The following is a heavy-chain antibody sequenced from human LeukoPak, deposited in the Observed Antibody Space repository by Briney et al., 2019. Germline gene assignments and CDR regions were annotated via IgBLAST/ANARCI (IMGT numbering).Heavy chain of an antibody. CDR3: AREGGDPRWLDP. Sequence: SETLSLTCTVSGGSISSYYWTWIRQSAGKGLEWIGRINTSGSTNYNPSLRSLVTMSVDTSKNQFSLNLTSVTAADTAVYSCAREGGDPRWLDPWGQGTLVTVSS. CDR1: GGSISSYY. V-gene: IGHV4-4*07. CDR2: INTSGST. D-gene: IGHD6-25*01. J-gene: IGHJ5*02.